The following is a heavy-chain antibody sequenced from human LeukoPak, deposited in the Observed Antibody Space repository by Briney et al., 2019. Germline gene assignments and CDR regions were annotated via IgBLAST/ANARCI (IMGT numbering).Heavy chain of an antibody. J-gene: IGHJ4*02. V-gene: IGHV3-30*04. Sequence: QPGRSLRLSCAASGFTFSSYAMHWVRQAPGKGLEWVAVISYDGSNKYYADSVKGRFTISRDNSKNTLYLQMNSLRAEDTAVYYCARDSALDSSSWYSYFDYWGQGTLVTVSS. D-gene: IGHD6-13*01. CDR1: GFTFSSYA. CDR3: ARDSALDSSSWYSYFDY. CDR2: ISYDGSNK.